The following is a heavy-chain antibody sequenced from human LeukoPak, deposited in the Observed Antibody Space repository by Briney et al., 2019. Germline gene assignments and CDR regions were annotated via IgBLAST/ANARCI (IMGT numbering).Heavy chain of an antibody. Sequence: GGSLRLSCAASGFTFSSYAMHWVRKAPGKGLEWVAVISYDGSNKYYADSVKGRFTISRDNSKNTLYLQMNSLRAEDTAVYYCARGIGSRYLGGREFDYWGQGTLVTVSS. CDR1: GFTFSSYA. V-gene: IGHV3-30-3*01. CDR2: ISYDGSNK. CDR3: ARGIGSRYLGGREFDY. J-gene: IGHJ4*02. D-gene: IGHD2-15*01.